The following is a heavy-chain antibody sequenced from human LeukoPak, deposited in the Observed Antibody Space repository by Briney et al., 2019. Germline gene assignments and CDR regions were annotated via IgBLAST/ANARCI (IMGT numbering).Heavy chain of an antibody. D-gene: IGHD5-24*01. V-gene: IGHV4-39*07. Sequence: PSETLSLTCTVSGGSISSSSYYWGWIRQPPGKGLEWIGSIYYSGSTYYNPSLKSRVTISVDTSKNQFSLKLSSVTAADTAVYYCVAARYSRDGYNFGYWGQGTLVTVSS. CDR1: GGSISSSSYY. CDR2: IYYSGST. J-gene: IGHJ4*02. CDR3: VAARYSRDGYNFGY.